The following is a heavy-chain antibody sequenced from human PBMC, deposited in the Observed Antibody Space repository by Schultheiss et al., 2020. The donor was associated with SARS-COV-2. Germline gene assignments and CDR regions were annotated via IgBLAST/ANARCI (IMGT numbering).Heavy chain of an antibody. J-gene: IGHJ4*02. CDR1: GGTFSSYA. CDR3: AKTYSRGWGAFDN. V-gene: IGHV1-69*10. Sequence: SVKVSCKASGGTFSSYAISWVRQAPGQGLEWMGGIIPIFGIANYAQKFQGRVTITADKSTSTAYMELNSLSAEDTAVYYCAKTYSRGWGAFDNWGQGTLVTVSS. D-gene: IGHD6-19*01. CDR2: IIPIFGIA.